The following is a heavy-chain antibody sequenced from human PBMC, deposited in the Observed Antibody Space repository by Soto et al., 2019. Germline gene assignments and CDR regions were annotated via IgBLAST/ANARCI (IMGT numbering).Heavy chain of an antibody. Sequence: SVKVSCKASGYTFTSYGISWVRQAPGQGLEWMGWISAYNGNTNYAQKLQGRVTMTTDTSTSTAYMELRSLRSDDTAVYYCARDDYYDSSGYYFPYYYYGMDVWGQGTTVTVSS. J-gene: IGHJ6*02. D-gene: IGHD3-22*01. CDR3: ARDDYYDSSGYYFPYYYYGMDV. CDR2: ISAYNGNT. CDR1: GYTFTSYG. V-gene: IGHV1-18*01.